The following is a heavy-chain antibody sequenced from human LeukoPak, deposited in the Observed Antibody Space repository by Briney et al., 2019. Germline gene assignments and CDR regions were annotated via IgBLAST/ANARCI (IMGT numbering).Heavy chain of an antibody. J-gene: IGHJ4*02. CDR2: IYTGGST. CDR3: ASYSNYRKNFDY. D-gene: IGHD4-11*01. CDR1: GGSISSGSYY. V-gene: IGHV4-61*02. Sequence: SQTLSLTCTVAGGSISSGSYYWSWIRQPAGKGLEWIWRIYTGGSTNYNPTLKSRVTITVDTSKNQFFLKLSSVTAADTAVYYCASYSNYRKNFDYWGQGTLVTVSS.